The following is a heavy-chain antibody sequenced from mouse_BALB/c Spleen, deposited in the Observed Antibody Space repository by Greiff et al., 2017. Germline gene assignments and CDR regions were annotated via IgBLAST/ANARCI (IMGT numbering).Heavy chain of an antibody. CDR3: ARGSYYYGSSNWYFDV. CDR2: ISYDGSN. CDR1: GYSITSGYY. D-gene: IGHD1-1*01. V-gene: IGHV3-6*02. J-gene: IGHJ1*01. Sequence: VQLKESGPGLVKPSQSLSLTCSVTGYSITSGYYWNWIRQFPGNKLEWMGYISYDGSNNYNPSLKNRISITRDTSKNQFFLKLNSVTTEDTATYYCARGSYYYGSSNWYFDVWGAGTTVTVSS.